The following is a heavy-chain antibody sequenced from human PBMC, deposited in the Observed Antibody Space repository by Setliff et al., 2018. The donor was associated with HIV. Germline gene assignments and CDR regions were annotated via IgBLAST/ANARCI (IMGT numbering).Heavy chain of an antibody. D-gene: IGHD1-1*01. CDR1: GFTFDDYA. V-gene: IGHV3-9*01. Sequence: GGSLRLSCAASGFTFDDYAMHWVRQAPGKGLEWVSGISWNSGSIGYADSVKGRFTISRDNAKNSLYLQMNSLRAEDTALYYCAKVANADAFDIWGQGTMVTVSS. CDR2: ISWNSGSI. J-gene: IGHJ3*02. CDR3: AKVANADAFDI.